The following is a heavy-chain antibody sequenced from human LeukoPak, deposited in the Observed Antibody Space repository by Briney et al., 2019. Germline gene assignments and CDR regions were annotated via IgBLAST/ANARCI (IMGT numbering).Heavy chain of an antibody. CDR1: GFTFSSYA. CDR2: ISGSGGSS. J-gene: IGHJ1*01. V-gene: IGHV3-23*01. CDR3: AKDRIVGSSPSEYFQH. D-gene: IGHD1-26*01. Sequence: GGSLRLSCAASGFTFSSYAMSWVRQAPGKGLEWVSAISGSGGSSYYADSVKGRFTISRDNSKNTLYLQMNSLRAEDTAVYYCAKDRIVGSSPSEYFQHWGQGTLVTVSS.